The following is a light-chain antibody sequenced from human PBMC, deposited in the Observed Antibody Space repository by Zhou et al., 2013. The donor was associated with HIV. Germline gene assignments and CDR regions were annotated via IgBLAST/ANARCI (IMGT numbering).Light chain of an antibody. CDR3: QQYNFWSGER. V-gene: IGKV3-15*01. Sequence: EVLMTQSPATLSVSPGERATLSCRASQSVITNLAWYRQKPDQPPRLLIYGASIRASDVPARISGSGSGTEFTLTISGLQSEDFAVYFCQQYNFWSGERFGQG. CDR1: QSVITN. J-gene: IGKJ1*01. CDR2: GAS.